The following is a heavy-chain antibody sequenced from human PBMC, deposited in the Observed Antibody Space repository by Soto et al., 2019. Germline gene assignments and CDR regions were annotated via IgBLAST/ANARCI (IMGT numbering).Heavy chain of an antibody. CDR2: IYHSGST. V-gene: IGHV4-4*02. D-gene: IGHD6-13*01. Sequence: SETLSLTCAVSGGSISSSNWWSWVRQPPGKGLEWIGEIYHSGSTNYNPSLKSRVTISVDKSKNQFSLKLSSVTAADTAVYYCARDNRIAAAGMEAFDIWGQGTMVTVSS. J-gene: IGHJ3*02. CDR3: ARDNRIAAAGMEAFDI. CDR1: GGSISSSNW.